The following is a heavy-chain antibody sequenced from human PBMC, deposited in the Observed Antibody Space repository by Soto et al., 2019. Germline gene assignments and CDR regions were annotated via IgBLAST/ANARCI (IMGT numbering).Heavy chain of an antibody. CDR1: GFTFGDYA. J-gene: IGHJ6*02. CDR3: TRAGITISYYYYGMDV. CDR2: IRSKAYGGTT. V-gene: IGHV3-49*03. D-gene: IGHD3-9*01. Sequence: PGGSLRLSCTASGFTFGDYAMSWFRQAPGKGLEWVGFIRSKAYGGTTEYAASVKGGFTISRDDSKSIAYLQMNSLKTEDTAVYYCTRAGITISYYYYGMDVWGQGTTVTVSS.